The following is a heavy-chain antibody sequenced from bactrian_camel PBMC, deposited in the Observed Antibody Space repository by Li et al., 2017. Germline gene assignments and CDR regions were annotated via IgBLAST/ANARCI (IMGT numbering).Heavy chain of an antibody. CDR3: AARGPYCYTKLSVRDFTY. CDR1: GHATSSHC. J-gene: IGHJ6*01. CDR2: IAMDGRS. Sequence: HVQLVESGGGSVQTGGSLTLSCKASGHATSSHCMGWFRQAPGKEREAVASIAMDGRSTYADTVKDRFTISQDNAKNTVYLQMNSLKPEDTAMYYCAARGPYCYTKLSVRDFTYWGQGTQVTVS. V-gene: IGHV3S53*01. D-gene: IGHD2*01.